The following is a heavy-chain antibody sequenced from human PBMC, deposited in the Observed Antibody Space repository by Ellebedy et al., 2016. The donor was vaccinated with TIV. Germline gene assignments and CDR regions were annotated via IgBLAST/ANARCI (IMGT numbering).Heavy chain of an antibody. D-gene: IGHD3-3*01. CDR3: VGFGVFNL. CDR1: GFTFSDYW. Sequence: PGGSLRLSCAASGFTFSDYWMSWIRQAPGKGLEWVAHIKTDGSETYYVDSVKGRFTISRENAKHALFLQMDGLRVDDSAVYYCVGFGVFNLWGQGAPVTVSS. CDR2: IKTDGSET. J-gene: IGHJ5*02. V-gene: IGHV3-7*01.